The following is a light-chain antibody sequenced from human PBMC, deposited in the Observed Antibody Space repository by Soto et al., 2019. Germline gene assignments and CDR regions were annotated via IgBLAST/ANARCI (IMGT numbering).Light chain of an antibody. CDR1: QSVSSN. CDR2: GAS. J-gene: IGKJ1*01. Sequence: EIVMTQSPATLSVSPGERATLSCRASQSVSSNLAWYQQKPGQAPRLLIYGASTRATGLPARFSGSGSGTEFTLTISSLQSEDFEVYYCQQYNNWPWTFGQGTKVEIK. CDR3: QQYNNWPWT. V-gene: IGKV3-15*01.